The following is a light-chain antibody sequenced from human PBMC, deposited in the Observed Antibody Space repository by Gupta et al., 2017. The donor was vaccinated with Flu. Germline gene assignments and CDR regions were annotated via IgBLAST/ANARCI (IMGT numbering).Light chain of an antibody. CDR3: QEYGSSPVT. Sequence: GTLSLSPGERATLSCRASQSINSKFLAWYQQKAGQAPRLLIYGASSRATGIPDRFSGSGSGTDFTLTISRLEPGDFAVYYCQEYGSSPVTFGQGSKLEIK. J-gene: IGKJ2*01. CDR1: QSINSKF. V-gene: IGKV3-20*01. CDR2: GAS.